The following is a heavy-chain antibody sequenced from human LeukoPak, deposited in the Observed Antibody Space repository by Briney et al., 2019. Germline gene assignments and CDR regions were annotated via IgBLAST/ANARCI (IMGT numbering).Heavy chain of an antibody. CDR1: GGSISSYY. V-gene: IGHV4-59*01. D-gene: IGHD3-10*01. CDR2: IYNSGST. CDR3: ARDGRGYDSGTSSNWLDP. J-gene: IGHJ5*02. Sequence: SETLSLTCTVSGGSISSYYWGWIRQPPGKGLEWIGYIYNSGSTNYNPSLKSRVTISGDTSKNQLSLNLSAVTAADTAVYYCARDGRGYDSGTSSNWLDPWGQGTLVTVSS.